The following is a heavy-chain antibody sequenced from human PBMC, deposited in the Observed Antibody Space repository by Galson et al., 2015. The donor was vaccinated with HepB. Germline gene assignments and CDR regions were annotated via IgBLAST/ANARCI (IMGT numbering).Heavy chain of an antibody. CDR1: RFTFSSYA. CDR2: ISRSGRHS. CDR3: AKGSSEYDFWSGSPLFFFDY. V-gene: IGHV3-23*01. J-gene: IGHJ4*02. Sequence: SLRLSCAASRFTFSSYAMSWVRQVPGKGLEWVSGISRSGRHSYYADSVKDRFTITRDNSKNTLYLQMNSLRAEDTAVYLCAKGSSEYDFWSGSPLFFFDYWGQGTRVTVSS. D-gene: IGHD3-3*01.